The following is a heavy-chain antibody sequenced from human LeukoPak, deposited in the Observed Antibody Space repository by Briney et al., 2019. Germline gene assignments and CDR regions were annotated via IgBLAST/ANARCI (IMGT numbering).Heavy chain of an antibody. D-gene: IGHD2-15*01. CDR1: GGSISSYY. V-gene: IGHV4-59*01. CDR3: ARGKECSGGSCYSGYYFDY. Sequence: PSENLSLTCTVSGGSISSYYWSWIRQPPGKGLEWIGYIYYSGSTNYNPSLKSRVTISVDTSKNQFSLKLSSVTAADTAVYYCARGKECSGGSCYSGYYFDYWGQGTLVTVSS. J-gene: IGHJ4*02. CDR2: IYYSGST.